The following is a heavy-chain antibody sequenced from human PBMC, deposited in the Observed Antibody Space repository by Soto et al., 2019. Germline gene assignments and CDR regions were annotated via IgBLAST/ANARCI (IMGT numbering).Heavy chain of an antibody. Sequence: QVQLVQSGAEVKKPGSSVKVSCKASGGTFSSYAISWVRQAPGQGLEWMGGIIPTFGTANYAQKFQGRVTITADESTSTAYMELSSLRSEDTAVYYCARRGGGSGSSVPSFAGDYYYGMDVWGQGTTVTVSS. CDR2: IIPTFGTA. CDR3: ARRGGGSGSSVPSFAGDYYYGMDV. CDR1: GGTFSSYA. V-gene: IGHV1-69*01. D-gene: IGHD3-10*01. J-gene: IGHJ6*02.